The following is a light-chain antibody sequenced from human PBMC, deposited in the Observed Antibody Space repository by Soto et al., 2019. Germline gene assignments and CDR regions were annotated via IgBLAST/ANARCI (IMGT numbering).Light chain of an antibody. V-gene: IGLV2-14*03. CDR3: CSYTSSSTLVV. CDR2: DVS. J-gene: IGLJ2*01. CDR1: SSDVGGYNY. Sequence: QSALTQPASVSGSPGQSITISCSGTSSDVGGYNYVSWYQQHPGKAPKLMIYDVSNRPSGVSNRFSGSKSGNTASLTISGLQDEDEADYYCCSYTSSSTLVVFGGGTKVTVL.